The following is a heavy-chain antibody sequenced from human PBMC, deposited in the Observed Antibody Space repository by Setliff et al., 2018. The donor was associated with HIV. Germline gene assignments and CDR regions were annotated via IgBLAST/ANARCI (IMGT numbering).Heavy chain of an antibody. CDR2: INSYNGNT. J-gene: IGHJ6*02. CDR1: GYTFTTYG. D-gene: IGHD3-10*01. Sequence: ASVKVSCKASGYTFTTYGGNWVRQAPGQGLEWMGWINSYNGNTKFAQKFQGGVTMTTDTSTTTAFMELRSLKADDTGIYYCSRSGVPPYYYYGMDVWGQGTTVTVSS. V-gene: IGHV1-18*04. CDR3: SRSGVPPYYYYGMDV.